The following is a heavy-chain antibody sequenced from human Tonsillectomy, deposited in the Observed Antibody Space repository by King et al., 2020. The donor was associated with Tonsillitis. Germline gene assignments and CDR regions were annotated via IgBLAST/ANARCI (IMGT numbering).Heavy chain of an antibody. V-gene: IGHV3-33*05. D-gene: IGHD6-19*01. J-gene: IGHJ4*02. CDR3: ARDAVAGTFSFDY. CDR1: GFTFNNYG. Sequence: VQLVESGGGVVQPGRSLRLSCAASGFTFNNYGMHWVRQAPGKGLGGGAIISYDGSHKYHADSVKGRFTISRDNSKNTLYLHMNSLRAEDTAVYYCARDAVAGTFSFDYWGQGILVTVSS. CDR2: ISYDGSHK.